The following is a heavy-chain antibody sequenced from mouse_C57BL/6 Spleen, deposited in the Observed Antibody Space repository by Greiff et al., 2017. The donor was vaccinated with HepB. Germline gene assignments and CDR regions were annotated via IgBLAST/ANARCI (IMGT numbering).Heavy chain of an antibody. V-gene: IGHV1-63*01. Sequence: VQLQQSGAELVRPGTSVKMSCKASGYTFTNYWIGWAKQRPGHGLEWIGDIYPGGGYTNYNEKFKGKATLTADKSSSKAYMQFSSLTSEVSAIYSCAAGYYYGSSYRYFDVWGTGTTVTVSS. J-gene: IGHJ1*03. D-gene: IGHD1-1*01. CDR3: AAGYYYGSSYRYFDV. CDR2: IYPGGGYT. CDR1: GYTFTNYW.